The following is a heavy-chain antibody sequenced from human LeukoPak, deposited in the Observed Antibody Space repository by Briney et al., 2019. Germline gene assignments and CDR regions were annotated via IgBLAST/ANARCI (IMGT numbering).Heavy chain of an antibody. CDR1: GYTFTSYG. CDR3: TTTLHYYDSSGYRY. V-gene: IGHV1-18*01. Sequence: ASVKVSCKASGYTFTSYGISWVRQAPGQGLEWMGWISAYNGNTNYAQKLQGRVTMTTDTSTSTAYMELRSLRSEDTAVYYCTTTLHYYDSSGYRYWGQGTLVTVSS. CDR2: ISAYNGNT. D-gene: IGHD3-22*01. J-gene: IGHJ4*02.